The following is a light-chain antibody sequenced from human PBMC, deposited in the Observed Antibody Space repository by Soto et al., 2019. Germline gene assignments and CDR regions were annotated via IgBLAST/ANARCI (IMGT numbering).Light chain of an antibody. V-gene: IGKV1-17*03. J-gene: IGKJ4*01. CDR3: LHYKSYPFT. CDR1: QGISNY. Sequence: DLQMTQSPSAMSASVGDRVTITCRASQGISNYLTWFQQKPGKVPSRLIYAASSLQSGVPSRFSGNGSGTEFTLTISSLQPEDFATYYCLHYKSYPFTFGGGTTVEIK. CDR2: AAS.